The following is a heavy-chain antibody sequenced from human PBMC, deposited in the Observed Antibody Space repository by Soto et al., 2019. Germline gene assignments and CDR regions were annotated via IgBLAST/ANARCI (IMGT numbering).Heavy chain of an antibody. CDR2: IYYSGST. CDR1: GGSISSSSYY. J-gene: IGHJ4*02. CDR3: AREALYDFWSGYYFY. Sequence: SETLSLTCTVSGGSISSSSYYWGWIRQPPGKGLEWIGSIYYSGSTYYNPSLKSRVTISVDTSKNQFSLKLSSVTAAVTAVYYCAREALYDFWSGYYFYWGQGTLVTVSS. V-gene: IGHV4-39*02. D-gene: IGHD3-3*01.